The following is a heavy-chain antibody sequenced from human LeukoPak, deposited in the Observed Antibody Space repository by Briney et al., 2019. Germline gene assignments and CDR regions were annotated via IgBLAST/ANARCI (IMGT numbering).Heavy chain of an antibody. CDR3: ARDLGYCSGGSCYIFDY. V-gene: IGHV4-39*07. CDR2: IFYSGST. CDR1: GGSISTSSYY. J-gene: IGHJ4*02. Sequence: SETLSLTCTVSGGSISTSSYYWGWVRQPPGKGLEWIGNIFYSGSTYYSPSLKSRVTISLDTSRNQFSLKLNSVTAADTAVYYCARDLGYCSGGSCYIFDYWGQGTLVTVSS. D-gene: IGHD2-15*01.